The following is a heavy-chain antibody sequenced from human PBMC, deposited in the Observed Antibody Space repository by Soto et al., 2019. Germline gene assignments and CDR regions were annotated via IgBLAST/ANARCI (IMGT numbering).Heavy chain of an antibody. Sequence: WASVKVSCKGSGHTFSNYYMHWVRQAPGQGLEWMAMINPSGGTTWYAQKFQGRISVTRETSTSTVYLDLSSLRSDDTAVYYCAGSFCTDTYSPRLYVWGQGTTVPVSS. CDR3: AGSFCTDTYSPRLYV. CDR1: GHTFSNYY. CDR2: INPSGGTT. V-gene: IGHV1-46*01. D-gene: IGHD2-21*01. J-gene: IGHJ6*02.